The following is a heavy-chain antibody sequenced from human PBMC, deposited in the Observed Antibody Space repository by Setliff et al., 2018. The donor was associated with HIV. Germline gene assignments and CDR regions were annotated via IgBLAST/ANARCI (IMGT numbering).Heavy chain of an antibody. V-gene: IGHV1-18*04. Sequence: ASVKVSCKVSGYTFTTYGINWVRQAPGQGLEWMGWVSTYNGHTNYPQHLQGRVTMTTNTSTGTAYLELRSLRSDDTAMYYCARPLDSGSYPYDAFAFWGLGTMVTVSS. J-gene: IGHJ3*01. CDR1: GYTFTTYG. D-gene: IGHD1-26*01. CDR3: ARPLDSGSYPYDAFAF. CDR2: VSTYNGHT.